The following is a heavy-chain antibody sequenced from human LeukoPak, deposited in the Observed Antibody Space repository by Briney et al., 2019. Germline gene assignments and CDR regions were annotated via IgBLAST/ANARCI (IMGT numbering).Heavy chain of an antibody. D-gene: IGHD4-17*01. CDR1: GFTFTTYW. CDR2: IKQDGSEK. J-gene: IGHJ5*01. V-gene: IGHV3-7*01. CDR3: ARVFYGDFVDS. Sequence: GGSLRLSCAGSGFTFTTYWMSWVRQAPGKGLEWVANIKQDGSEKSYVDSVKGRFTISRDNAKNSLYLQMNSLRAEDTAVYYCARVFYGDFVDSWGQGTLVTVSS.